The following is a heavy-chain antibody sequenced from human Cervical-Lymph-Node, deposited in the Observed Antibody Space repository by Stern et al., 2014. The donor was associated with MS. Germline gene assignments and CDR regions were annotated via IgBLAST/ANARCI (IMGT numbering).Heavy chain of an antibody. CDR2: IIPIFGTA. CDR1: GGTFSSYA. D-gene: IGHD5-12*01. CDR3: ARVEIVAASYYYYGMDV. Sequence: QDQLVQSGAEVKKPGSSVKVSCKASGGTFSSYAISWVRQAPGQGLEWMGGIIPIFGTAIYAQKFQGRVTITADESTSTAYMELSSLRSEDTAVYYCARVEIVAASYYYYGMDVWGQGTTVTVSS. V-gene: IGHV1-69*12. J-gene: IGHJ6*02.